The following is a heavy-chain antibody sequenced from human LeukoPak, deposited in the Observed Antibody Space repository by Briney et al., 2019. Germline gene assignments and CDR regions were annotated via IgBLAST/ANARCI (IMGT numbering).Heavy chain of an antibody. V-gene: IGHV1-69*02. Sequence: SVKVSCKASGGTFSSYTISWVRQAPGQGLEWMGRIIPILGIANYAQKFQGRVTITADKSTSTAYMELSSLRSEDTAVYYCARGYCSGGSCYSVENWFDPWGQGTLVTVSS. CDR1: GGTFSSYT. J-gene: IGHJ5*02. CDR3: ARGYCSGGSCYSVENWFDP. CDR2: IIPILGIA. D-gene: IGHD2-15*01.